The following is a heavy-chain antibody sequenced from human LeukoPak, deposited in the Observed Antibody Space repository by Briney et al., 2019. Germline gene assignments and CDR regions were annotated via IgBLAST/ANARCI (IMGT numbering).Heavy chain of an antibody. J-gene: IGHJ3*02. D-gene: IGHD6-13*01. CDR1: GFTFISYW. CDR3: ARWGTYSSSWLGAFDI. Sequence: GGSLRLSCEASGFTFISYWMSWVRQAPGKGLEWVANIKQDGSEKYYVDSVKGRFTISRDNAKNSLYPQMNSLRAEDTAVYYCARWGTYSSSWLGAFDIWGQGTMVTVSS. CDR2: IKQDGSEK. V-gene: IGHV3-7*05.